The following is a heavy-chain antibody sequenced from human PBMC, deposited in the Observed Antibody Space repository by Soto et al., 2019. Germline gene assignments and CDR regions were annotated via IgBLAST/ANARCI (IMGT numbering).Heavy chain of an antibody. J-gene: IGHJ4*02. CDR3: ARESRYCSGGSCYFLPGIDY. CDR2: VSPICGTA. CDR1: GGTFRSYA. Sequence: QVQLVQSGAEVKKPGSSVKVSCHASGGTFRSYAIRWVRQAPGQGLEWMGGVSPICGTANYAQKFQGRVTITADESTRTAYMELSSLRSEDTAVYYCARESRYCSGGSCYFLPGIDYWGQGTLVTVSS. V-gene: IGHV1-69*12. D-gene: IGHD2-15*01.